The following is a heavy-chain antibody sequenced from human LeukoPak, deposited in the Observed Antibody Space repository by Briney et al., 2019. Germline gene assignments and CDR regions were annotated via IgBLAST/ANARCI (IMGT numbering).Heavy chain of an antibody. CDR2: IIPIFGTA. D-gene: IGHD2-2*01. CDR1: GGTFSSYA. Sequence: ASVKVSCKASGGTFSSYAISWVRQAPGQGLEWMGGIIPIFGTANYAQKFQGRVTITADKSTSTAYMELSSLRSEDTAVYYCASAGCSSTSCYLGDYYYYYYMDVWGKGTTVTVSS. J-gene: IGHJ6*03. CDR3: ASAGCSSTSCYLGDYYYYYYMDV. V-gene: IGHV1-69*06.